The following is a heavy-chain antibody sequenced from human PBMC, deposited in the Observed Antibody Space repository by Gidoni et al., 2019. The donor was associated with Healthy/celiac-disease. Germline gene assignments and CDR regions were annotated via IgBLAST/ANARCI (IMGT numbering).Heavy chain of an antibody. CDR3: ARPAGRWSSTSCYRQSGLRSAELLV. J-gene: IGHJ4*02. V-gene: IGHV4-34*01. Sequence: QLQLQHWGSGLLKPSATLSLPCAVLGGSFSGSYWSWIPQPPGKGLEWLGEINHSGSTNYNPSLKSRVNISVDTSKNQFSLKLSSVTAADTAGYYWARPAGRWSSTSCYRQSGLRSAELLVWGQGTLVTVSS. D-gene: IGHD2-2*02. CDR2: INHSGST. CDR1: GGSFSGSY.